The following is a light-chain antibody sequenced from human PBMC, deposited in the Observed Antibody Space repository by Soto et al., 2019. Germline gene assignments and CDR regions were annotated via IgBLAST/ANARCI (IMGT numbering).Light chain of an antibody. CDR3: QQYGSSPQT. V-gene: IGKV3-20*01. Sequence: NVLTQSPGTLSLSPGERATLSCRASQSLSGNYLAWYQQKPGQAPRVLIYRASIRATGISDRFSGSGSGTDFTLTISRLEPEDFAVYYCQQYGSSPQTFGQGTKVDI. J-gene: IGKJ1*01. CDR1: QSLSGNY. CDR2: RAS.